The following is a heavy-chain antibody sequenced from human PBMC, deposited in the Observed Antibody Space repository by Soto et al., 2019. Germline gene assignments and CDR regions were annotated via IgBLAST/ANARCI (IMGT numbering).Heavy chain of an antibody. CDR1: GFTFSSYC. CDR3: ARDRRARYYDFLSCYYTGYYYYGVGV. J-gene: IGHJ6*02. D-gene: IGHD3-3*01. CDR2: INSDGSST. Sequence: EVQLVESGGGLVQPGGSLRLSCAASGFTFSSYCMHWVRQAPGKGLVWVSRINSDGSSTSYADSVKGRFTISRDNAKNTLDLQMNSQRAGDTDVYYSARDRRARYYDFLSCYYTGYYYYGVGVWGQGTTDPASS. V-gene: IGHV3-74*01.